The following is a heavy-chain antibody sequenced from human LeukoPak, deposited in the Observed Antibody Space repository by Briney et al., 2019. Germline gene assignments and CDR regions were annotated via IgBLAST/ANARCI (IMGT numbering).Heavy chain of an antibody. CDR2: IYSSGSA. CDR1: GGSISPYY. J-gene: IGHJ4*02. CDR3: ARMGGYSGYATH. Sequence: SETLSLTCTVSGGSISPYYWSWIRQSPGKGLEWIGYIYSSGSANYSPSLKSRVTISVDTSKNQFSLKLSSVTAADTAVYYCARMGGYSGYATHWGQGTLVTASS. D-gene: IGHD5-12*01. V-gene: IGHV4-59*08.